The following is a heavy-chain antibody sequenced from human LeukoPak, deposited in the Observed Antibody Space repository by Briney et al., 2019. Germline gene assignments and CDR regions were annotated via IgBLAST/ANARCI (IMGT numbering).Heavy chain of an antibody. Sequence: SETLSLTCAVYGGSFSGYYWSWIRQPPGRGLEWIGEINHSGSTNYNPSLKSRVTISVDTSKNQFSLELSSVTAADTAVYYCARGRGSWGFGELLYYYYYGMDVWGQGTTVTVSS. CDR3: ARGRGSWGFGELLYYYYYGMDV. J-gene: IGHJ6*02. CDR2: INHSGST. V-gene: IGHV4-34*01. D-gene: IGHD3-10*01. CDR1: GGSFSGYY.